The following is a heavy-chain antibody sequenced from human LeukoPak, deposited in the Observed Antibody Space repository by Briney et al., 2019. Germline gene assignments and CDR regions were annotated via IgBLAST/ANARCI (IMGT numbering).Heavy chain of an antibody. CDR1: GFTLITNA. CDR3: ARHLSGVTGYTYGRGIDY. Sequence: GGSLRLSCVASGFTLITNAMHWVRQAPGKGLEWVAVISYDGSDEYYADSVKGRFTISRDNSKNTLYLQMSSLSSEDTAVYYCARHLSGVTGYTYGRGIDYWGQGTLVTVSS. V-gene: IGHV3-30*04. CDR2: ISYDGSDE. J-gene: IGHJ4*02. D-gene: IGHD5-18*01.